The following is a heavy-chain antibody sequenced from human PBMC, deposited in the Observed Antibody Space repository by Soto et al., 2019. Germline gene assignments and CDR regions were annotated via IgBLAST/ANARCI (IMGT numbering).Heavy chain of an antibody. Sequence: SETLSLTCAFSVGSISSGGYSCSWIRQPPWKGLEWIGYIYHSGSTYYNPSLKSRVTISVDRSKNQFSLKLSSVTAADTAVYYCASSHDHGDYHLHYFEYWGQGTLVTVSS. J-gene: IGHJ4*02. CDR3: ASSHDHGDYHLHYFEY. V-gene: IGHV4-30-2*01. D-gene: IGHD4-17*01. CDR2: IYHSGST. CDR1: VGSISSGGYS.